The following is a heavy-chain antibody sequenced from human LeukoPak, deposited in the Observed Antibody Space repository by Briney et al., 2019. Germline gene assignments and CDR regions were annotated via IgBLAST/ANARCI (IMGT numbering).Heavy chain of an antibody. Sequence: SVKVSCKASGYTFTNYGISWVRQAPGQGLEWMGGIIPIFGTANYAQKFQGRVTVTADESTSTAYMELSSLRSEDTAVYYCARKIVVVPAAIQRVWFGEHRDYYYYGMDVWGQGTTVTVSS. CDR3: ARKIVVVPAAIQRVWFGEHRDYYYYGMDV. V-gene: IGHV1-69*13. CDR2: IIPIFGTA. J-gene: IGHJ6*02. D-gene: IGHD2-2*01. CDR1: GYTFTNYG.